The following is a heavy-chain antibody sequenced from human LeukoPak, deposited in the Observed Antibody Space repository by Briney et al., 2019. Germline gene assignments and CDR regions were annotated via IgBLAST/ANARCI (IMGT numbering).Heavy chain of an antibody. CDR1: GFTFSSYG. D-gene: IGHD6-13*01. CDR2: IWYDGSNK. CDR3: ARDFRRGSSWFSELDY. J-gene: IGHJ4*02. Sequence: PGGSLRLSCAASGFTFSSYGLHWVRQAPGKGLGWVAVIWYDGSNKYYADSVKGRFTISRDNSKNTLYLQMNSLRAEDTAVYYCARDFRRGSSWFSELDYWGQGTLVTVSS. V-gene: IGHV3-33*01.